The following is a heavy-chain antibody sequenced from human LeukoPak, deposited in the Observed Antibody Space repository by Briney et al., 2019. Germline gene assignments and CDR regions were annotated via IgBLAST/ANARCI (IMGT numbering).Heavy chain of an antibody. CDR2: IYPGDSDL. D-gene: IGHD6-19*01. Sequence: GESLKISCKGSGYGSGYSFTSHWIAWVRQMPGKGLEWMGIIYPGDSDLRYSPSFQGHVIMSVDKSISTAYLQWSSLKASDTAMYYCARHSSVAGTSGCFDPWGQGTLVTVSS. V-gene: IGHV5-51*01. CDR3: ARHSSVAGTSGCFDP. J-gene: IGHJ5*02. CDR1: GYSFTSHW.